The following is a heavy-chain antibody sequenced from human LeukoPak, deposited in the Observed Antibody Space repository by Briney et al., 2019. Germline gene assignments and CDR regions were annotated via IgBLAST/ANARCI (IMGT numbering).Heavy chain of an antibody. J-gene: IGHJ5*02. Sequence: PGGSLRLSCAASGFTVSNNYMSWVRQAPGKGLEWVSVIYSGGSIYYADSVKGRFTISRDNSKNTLYLQMNSLRAEDTAIYYCAREASMVRGPFDPWGQGTLSPSPQ. CDR1: GFTVSNNY. D-gene: IGHD3-10*01. CDR2: IYSGGSI. CDR3: AREASMVRGPFDP. V-gene: IGHV3-66*01.